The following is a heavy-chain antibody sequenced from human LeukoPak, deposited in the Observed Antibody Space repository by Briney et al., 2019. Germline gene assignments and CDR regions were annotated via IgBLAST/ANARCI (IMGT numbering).Heavy chain of an antibody. CDR2: ISAYNGNT. J-gene: IGHJ5*02. Sequence: GASVKVSCKSFGYTFTSYGISWVRQAPGQGLEWMGWISAYNGNTNYAQKLQGRVTMTTDTSTSTAYMELRSLRSDDTAVYYCARTRYGSGENWFDPWGQGTLVTVSS. CDR3: ARTRYGSGENWFDP. D-gene: IGHD3-10*01. CDR1: GYTFTSYG. V-gene: IGHV1-18*01.